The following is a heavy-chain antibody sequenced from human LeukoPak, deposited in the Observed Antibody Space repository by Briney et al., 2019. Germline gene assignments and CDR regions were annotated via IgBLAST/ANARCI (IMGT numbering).Heavy chain of an antibody. D-gene: IGHD1-1*01. V-gene: IGHV4-61*01. CDR3: ARKRTGDQGYYFDY. J-gene: IGHJ4*02. CDR2: FYYSGST. Sequence: SETLSLTCTVSGGSVSSGRYYWSWIRQPPGKGLEWIGYFYYSGSTNCNPSLKTRVTISVDTSKNQFSLKVSSVTAADTAVYYCARKRTGDQGYYFDYWGQGTLVTVSS. CDR1: GGSVSSGRYY.